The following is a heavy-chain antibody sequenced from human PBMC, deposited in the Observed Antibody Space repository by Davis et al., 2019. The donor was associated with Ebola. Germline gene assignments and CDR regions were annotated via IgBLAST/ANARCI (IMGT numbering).Heavy chain of an antibody. CDR3: VRVDSYNWNYGVFFY. CDR1: GYTFTSYG. J-gene: IGHJ4*02. D-gene: IGHD1-1*01. Sequence: ASVKVSCKASGYTFTSYGISWVRQAPGQGLEWMGWISGYSGNTNYAQKLQGRVTMTTDTSTSTAYMELRSLRSDDTAVYYCVRVDSYNWNYGVFFYWGQGTLVTVSS. CDR2: ISGYSGNT. V-gene: IGHV1-18*01.